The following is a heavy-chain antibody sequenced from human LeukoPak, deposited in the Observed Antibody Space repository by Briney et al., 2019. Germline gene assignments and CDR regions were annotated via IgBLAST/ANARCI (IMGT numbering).Heavy chain of an antibody. V-gene: IGHV3-53*01. J-gene: IGHJ4*02. D-gene: IGHD3-3*01. CDR1: GFTVSSNY. Sequence: GGSLRLSCAASGFTVSSNYMSWVRQAPGKGLEWVSVIYSGGSTYYADSVKGRFTISRDNSKNTLYLQMNSLRAEDTAVYYCARGGGDYDFWSGYYYYWGQGTLVTVSS. CDR3: ARGGGDYDFWSGYYYY. CDR2: IYSGGST.